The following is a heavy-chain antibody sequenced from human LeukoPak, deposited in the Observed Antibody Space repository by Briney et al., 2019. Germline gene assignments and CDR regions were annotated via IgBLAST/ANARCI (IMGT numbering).Heavy chain of an antibody. CDR2: INPSGGNT. V-gene: IGHV1-46*01. Sequence: ASVKVSCKASGYTFTSYYMHWVRQAPGQGLEWMGIINPSGGNTGYAQKFQGRVTITRNTSISTAYMELSSLRSEDTAVYYCARSYYYDSSGYYHDWFDPWGQGTLATVSS. CDR3: ARSYYYDSSGYYHDWFDP. J-gene: IGHJ5*02. D-gene: IGHD3-22*01. CDR1: GYTFTSYY.